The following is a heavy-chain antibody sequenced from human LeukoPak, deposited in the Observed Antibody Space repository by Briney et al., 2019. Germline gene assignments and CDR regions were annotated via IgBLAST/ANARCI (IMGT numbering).Heavy chain of an antibody. CDR3: VVVPADDAFDI. J-gene: IGHJ3*02. CDR2: INSDGSSA. D-gene: IGHD2-2*01. V-gene: IGHV3-74*01. Sequence: PGRSLRLSCAASGFTFSSYWMHWVRQAPGKGLVWVARINSDGSSATYADSVKGRFTIPRDNSKNTLYLQMNSLRSDDTAVYYCVVVPADDAFDIWGQGTMVTVSS. CDR1: GFTFSSYW.